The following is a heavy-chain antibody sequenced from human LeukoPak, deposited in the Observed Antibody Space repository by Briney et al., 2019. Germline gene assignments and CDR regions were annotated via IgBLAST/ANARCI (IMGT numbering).Heavy chain of an antibody. CDR2: IYPGDSDT. CDR1: GYSFTSYW. J-gene: IGHJ4*02. CDR3: ERQRIPYCTGGTCPFDY. D-gene: IGHD2-15*01. V-gene: IGHV5-51*01. Sequence: GESLKISCNCSGYSFTSYWIGWVRQMPGKGVECMGIIYPGDSDTRDNPSFQGQVTISADKSISTAYLQWSSLKASDTSMYYCERQRIPYCTGGTCPFDYWGQGTLVTVSS.